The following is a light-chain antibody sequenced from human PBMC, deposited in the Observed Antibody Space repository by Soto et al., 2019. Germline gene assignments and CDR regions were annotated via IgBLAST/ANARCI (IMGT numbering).Light chain of an antibody. J-gene: IGLJ3*02. CDR3: AAWDDSLNGWV. V-gene: IGLV1-44*01. CDR1: SCNIGSNT. Sequence: QSLLTQPPSASGTPGQRVTISCSGSSCNIGSNTVNWYQQLPGTAPKLLIYSNNQRPSGVPDRFSGSKSGTSASLAISGLQSEDEADYYCAAWDDSLNGWVFGGGTKVTVL. CDR2: SNN.